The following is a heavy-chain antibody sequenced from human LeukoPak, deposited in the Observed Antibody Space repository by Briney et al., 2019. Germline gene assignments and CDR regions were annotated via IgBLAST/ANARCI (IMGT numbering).Heavy chain of an antibody. D-gene: IGHD3-16*01. CDR2: ISGSGYST. CDR1: GFTFSNCA. CDR3: AKGYYDYVWGSYYFDY. Sequence: GGSLRLSCTASGFTFSNCAMSWVRQAPGKGLEWVSGISGSGYSTYYADSVKGRFAISRDNSRDTLYLQMNSLRAEDTAVYYCAKGYYDYVWGSYYFDYWGQGTLVTVSS. V-gene: IGHV3-23*01. J-gene: IGHJ4*02.